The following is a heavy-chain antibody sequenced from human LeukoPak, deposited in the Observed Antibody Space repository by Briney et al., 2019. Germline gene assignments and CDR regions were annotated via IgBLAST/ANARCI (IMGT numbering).Heavy chain of an antibody. V-gene: IGHV3-21*01. D-gene: IGHD1/OR15-1a*01. CDR3: AIGRLEHPKTTLDDY. Sequence: GGSLRLSCAASGFTFSSYSMNWVRQAPGKGLEWVSSISSSSSYIYYADSVKGRFTISRDNAKNSLYLQMNSLRAEDTAVYYCAIGRLEHPKTTLDDYWGQGTLVTVSS. CDR2: ISSSSSYI. J-gene: IGHJ4*02. CDR1: GFTFSSYS.